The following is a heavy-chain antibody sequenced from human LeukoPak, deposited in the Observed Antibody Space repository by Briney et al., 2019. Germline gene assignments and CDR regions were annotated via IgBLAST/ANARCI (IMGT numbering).Heavy chain of an antibody. V-gene: IGHV3-7*01. Sequence: GGSLRLSCAASGFTFSSYWMSWVRQAPGKGLEWVANIKQGGSEKYYVDSVKGRFTISRDNAKNSLYLQMNSLRAEDTAVYYCATTDLYGSGSYYGDYWGQGTLVTVSS. CDR3: ATTDLYGSGSYYGDY. D-gene: IGHD3-10*01. CDR2: IKQGGSEK. CDR1: GFTFSSYW. J-gene: IGHJ4*02.